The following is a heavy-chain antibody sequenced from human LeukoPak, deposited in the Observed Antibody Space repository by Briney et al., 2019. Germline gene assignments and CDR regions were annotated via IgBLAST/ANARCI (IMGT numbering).Heavy chain of an antibody. V-gene: IGHV4-4*07. CDR2: IYTSGST. CDR1: GGFISSYY. CDR3: ARDVPEYGSGSYYGPPAFDY. J-gene: IGHJ4*02. Sequence: PSETLSLTCTVSGGFISSYYWSWIRQPAGKGLEWIGRIYTSGSTNYNPSLKSRVTMSVDTSKNQFSLKLSSVTAADTAVYYCARDVPEYGSGSYYGPPAFDYWGQGTLVTVSS. D-gene: IGHD3-10*01.